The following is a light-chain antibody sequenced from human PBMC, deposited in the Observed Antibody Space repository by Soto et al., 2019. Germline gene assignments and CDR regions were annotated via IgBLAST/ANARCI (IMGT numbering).Light chain of an antibody. CDR1: SSDVGGYNY. J-gene: IGLJ2*01. CDR2: EVS. CDR3: SSYAGSNNLVL. Sequence: QSVLTQPPSASGSPGQSVTISCTGTSSDVGGYNYVSWYQQYPGKAPKLIIYEVSKRLSGVPDRFSGSKSGNTASLTVSGLQADDEAVYHCSSYAGSNNLVLFGGGTKVTVL. V-gene: IGLV2-8*01.